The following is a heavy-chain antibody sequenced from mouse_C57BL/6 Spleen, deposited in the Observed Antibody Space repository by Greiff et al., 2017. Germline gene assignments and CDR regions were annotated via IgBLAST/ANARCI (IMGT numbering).Heavy chain of an antibody. CDR3: ARGYYGSSYWYFDV. D-gene: IGHD1-1*01. Sequence: EVMLVESGGGLVKPGGSLKLSCAASGFTFSDYGMHWVRQAPEKGLEWVAYISSGSSTIYYADTVKGRFTISRDNAKNTLFLQMTSLRSEDTAMYYCARGYYGSSYWYFDVWGTGTTVTGSS. CDR2: ISSGSSTI. J-gene: IGHJ1*03. V-gene: IGHV5-17*01. CDR1: GFTFSDYG.